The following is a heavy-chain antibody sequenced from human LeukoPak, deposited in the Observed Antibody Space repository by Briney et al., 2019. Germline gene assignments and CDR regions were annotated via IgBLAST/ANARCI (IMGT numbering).Heavy chain of an antibody. CDR1: GYTFTSYD. D-gene: IGHD6-19*01. V-gene: IGHV1-2*02. CDR3: ARGSTRDSSGWYGPGKWFDP. Sequence: GASVKVSCKASGYTFTSYDINWVRQATGQGLDWMGWINPKSGGTNYAQKFQGRVTMTRDTSISTAYMELSRLRSDDTAVYYCARGSTRDSSGWYGPGKWFDPWGQGTLVTVSS. J-gene: IGHJ5*02. CDR2: INPKSGGT.